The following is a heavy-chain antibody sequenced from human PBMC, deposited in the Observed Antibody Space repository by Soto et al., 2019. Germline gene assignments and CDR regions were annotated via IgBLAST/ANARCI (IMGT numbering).Heavy chain of an antibody. CDR2: ISYDGSNK. D-gene: IGHD2-2*01. J-gene: IGHJ6*02. CDR1: GLTFSSYG. CDR3: AKAPVPAASYYYYGMDV. V-gene: IGHV3-30*18. Sequence: GGSLRLSCAASGLTFSSYGMNWVCQAPGKGLEWGAVISYDGSNKYYADSVKGRFTISRDNSKNTLYLQMHNLRAEDTAVYYCAKAPVPAASYYYYGMDVWGQGTTVTVSS.